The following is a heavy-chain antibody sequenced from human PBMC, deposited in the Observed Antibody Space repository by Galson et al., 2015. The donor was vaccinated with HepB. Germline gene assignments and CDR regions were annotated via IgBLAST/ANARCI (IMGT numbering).Heavy chain of an antibody. V-gene: IGHV3-33*01. CDR1: GFTFSSYG. J-gene: IGHJ4*02. D-gene: IGHD3-3*01. CDR2: IWYDGSNK. Sequence: SLRLSCAASGFTFSSYGMHWVRQAPGKGLEWVAVIWYDGSNKYYADSVKGRFTISRDNSKNTLYLQMNSLRAEDTAVYYCARDGGYYDFWSGYYTPSYFDYWGQGTLVTVSS. CDR3: ARDGGYYDFWSGYYTPSYFDY.